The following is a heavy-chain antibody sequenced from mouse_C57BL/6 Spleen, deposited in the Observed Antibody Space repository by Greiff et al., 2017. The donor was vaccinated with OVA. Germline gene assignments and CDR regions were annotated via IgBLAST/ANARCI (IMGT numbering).Heavy chain of an antibody. J-gene: IGHJ2*01. CDR3: TRDNYDYYFDY. V-gene: IGHV5-9-1*02. CDR1: GFTFSSYA. Sequence: DVHLVESGAGLVKPGGSLKLSCAASGFTFSSYAMSWVRQTPEKRLEWVAYISSGGDYIYYADTVKGRFTISRDNARNTLYLQMSSLKSEDTAMYYCTRDNYDYYFDYWGQGTTLTVSS. CDR2: ISSGGDYI. D-gene: IGHD2-4*01.